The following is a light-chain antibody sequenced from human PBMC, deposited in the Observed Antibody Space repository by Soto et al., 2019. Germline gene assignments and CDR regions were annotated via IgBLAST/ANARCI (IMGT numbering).Light chain of an antibody. J-gene: IGLJ2*01. V-gene: IGLV1-51*01. Sequence: QSVLTQPPSVSAAPGQKVTISCSGSSSNIGNNYVPWYQQLPGTAPKLLIYDNNKRPSGIPDRSSGSKSGTSATLGITGLQTGDEADYYCGTWDSSLSAVVFGGGTKLTVL. CDR3: GTWDSSLSAVV. CDR1: SSNIGNNY. CDR2: DNN.